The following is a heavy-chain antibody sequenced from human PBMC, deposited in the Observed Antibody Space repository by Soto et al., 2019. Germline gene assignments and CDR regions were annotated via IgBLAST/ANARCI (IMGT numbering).Heavy chain of an antibody. CDR3: TRAPRGIIVAPDY. CDR1: GGSISSGGYS. J-gene: IGHJ4*02. Sequence: SETLSLTCAVSGGSISSGGYSWSWIRQPPGKGLEWIGYMYHSGSTYYNPSLKSRVTISIDRSKNQFSLKLSSLTSEDTAVYYCTRAPRGIIVAPDYWGQGTLVTVSS. CDR2: MYHSGST. V-gene: IGHV4-30-2*02. D-gene: IGHD6-19*01.